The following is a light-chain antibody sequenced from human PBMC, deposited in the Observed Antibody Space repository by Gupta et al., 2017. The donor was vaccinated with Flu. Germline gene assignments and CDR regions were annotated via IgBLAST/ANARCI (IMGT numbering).Light chain of an antibody. CDR3: CSYAGSSAFYV. V-gene: IGLV2-23*02. CDR2: EVS. J-gene: IGLJ1*01. CDR1: SGAVGGYNI. Sequence: ITNSCTGTSGAVGGYNIVSWYQPPPGKAPNLMIYEVSKRPSGVPHRFSGSKSGTTASLTIAGLQAEDEADYYCCSYAGSSAFYVFGTGTKITVL.